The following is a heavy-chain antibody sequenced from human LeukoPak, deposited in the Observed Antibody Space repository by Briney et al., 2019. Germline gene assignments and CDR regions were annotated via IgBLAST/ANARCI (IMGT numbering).Heavy chain of an antibody. V-gene: IGHV3-7*03. CDR1: GFTFSDSY. J-gene: IGHJ6*03. CDR3: ARVLRYCSGGNCYSGGLGYMDV. CDR2: IRQDGGEK. Sequence: PGGSLRLSCAASGFTFSDSYMTWIRQAPGKGLEWVANIRQDGGEKYYVDSVKGRFSISRDNSKNTLYLQMNSLRAEDTAVYYCARVLRYCSGGNCYSGGLGYMDVWGKGTTVTISS. D-gene: IGHD2-15*01.